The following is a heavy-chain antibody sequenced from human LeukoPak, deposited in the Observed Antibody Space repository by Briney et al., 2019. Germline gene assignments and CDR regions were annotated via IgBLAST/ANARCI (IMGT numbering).Heavy chain of an antibody. D-gene: IGHD3-3*01. CDR3: ARGDFLEWLFQEDY. V-gene: IGHV3-74*01. J-gene: IGHJ4*02. CDR2: TNSDGSST. CDR1: GFTFSTYW. Sequence: SGGSLRLSCAASGFTFSTYWMHWVRHAPGKGLVWVSRTNSDGSSTSYADSVKGRFTISRDNAKNTLYPQMNSLRAEDTAVYYCARGDFLEWLFQEDYWGQGTLVTVSS.